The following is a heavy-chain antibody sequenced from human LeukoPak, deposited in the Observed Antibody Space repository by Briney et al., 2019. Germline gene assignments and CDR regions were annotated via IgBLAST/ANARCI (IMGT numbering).Heavy chain of an antibody. J-gene: IGHJ3*02. CDR3: ASIPPRFYGDYDLPGDAFDI. Sequence: PGGSLRLSCAASGFTVSSNYMSWVRQAPGKGLEWVSVIYSGGSTYYADSVKGRFTISRDNSKSTLYLQMNSLRAEDTAVYYCASIPPRFYGDYDLPGDAFDIWGQGTMVTVSS. CDR1: GFTVSSNY. V-gene: IGHV3-53*01. CDR2: IYSGGST. D-gene: IGHD4-17*01.